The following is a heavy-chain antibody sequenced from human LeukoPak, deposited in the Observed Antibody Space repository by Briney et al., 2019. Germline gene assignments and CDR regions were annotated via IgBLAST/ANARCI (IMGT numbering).Heavy chain of an antibody. CDR2: IYYSGST. J-gene: IGHJ3*02. D-gene: IGHD6-13*01. Sequence: SETLSLTCTVSGGSISSYYWSWIRQPPGKGLEWIGSIYYSGSTYYNPSLKSRVTISVDTSKNQFSLKLSSVTAADTAVYYCARRYSSSWYIYAFDIWGQGTMVTVSS. V-gene: IGHV4-39*01. CDR3: ARRYSSSWYIYAFDI. CDR1: GGSISSYY.